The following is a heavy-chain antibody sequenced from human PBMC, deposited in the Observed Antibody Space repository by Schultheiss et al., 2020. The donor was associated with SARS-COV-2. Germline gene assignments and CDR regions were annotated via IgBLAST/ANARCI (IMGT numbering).Heavy chain of an antibody. J-gene: IGHJ6*03. Sequence: SETLSLTCTVSGGSISSYYWSWIRQPPGKGLEWIGYIYYGGSTNYNPSLKSRVTISVDTSKNQFSLKLSSVTAADTAVYYCARGGGNYQGSGSYYVPHHYYYYMDVWGKATTVTVSS. CDR2: IYYGGST. CDR1: GGSISSYY. V-gene: IGHV4-59*12. CDR3: ARGGGNYQGSGSYYVPHHYYYYMDV. D-gene: IGHD3-10*01.